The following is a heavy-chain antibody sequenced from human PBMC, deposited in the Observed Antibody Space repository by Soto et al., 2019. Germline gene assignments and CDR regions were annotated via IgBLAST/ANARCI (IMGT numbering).Heavy chain of an antibody. CDR1: GGSITDDY. Sequence: PSETLSLTCTVSGGSITDDYWIWTRQPPGKGLEWIGYFFYNGNTNYNPSLKSRVTISVDTSKNQFSLKLSSVTAADTAVYYCARRTNYYYVMDVWGQGTTVTVSS. V-gene: IGHV4-59*01. CDR2: FFYNGNT. CDR3: ARRTNYYYVMDV. J-gene: IGHJ6*02.